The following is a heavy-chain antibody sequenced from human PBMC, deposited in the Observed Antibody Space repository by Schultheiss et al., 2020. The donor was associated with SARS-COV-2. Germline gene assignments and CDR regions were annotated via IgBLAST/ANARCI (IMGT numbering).Heavy chain of an antibody. Sequence: SETLSLTCAVYGGSFSGYYWSWIRQPPGKGLEWIGEINHSGSTNYNPSLKSRVTISVDTSKNQFSLKLSSVTAADTAVYYCASSDGRGFDYWGQGTLVTVSS. J-gene: IGHJ4*02. CDR3: ASSDGRGFDY. V-gene: IGHV4-34*01. CDR2: INHSGST. CDR1: GGSFSGYY. D-gene: IGHD2-15*01.